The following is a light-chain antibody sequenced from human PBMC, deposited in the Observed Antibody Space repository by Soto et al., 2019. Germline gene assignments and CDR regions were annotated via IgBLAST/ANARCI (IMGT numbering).Light chain of an antibody. CDR3: MQYLQAPWT. Sequence: DIVMTQSPLSLPVTPGEPASISCRSSQTLLHSNGYNYLDSYLQKPGQSPQLLISLGSDRACGVRDSVAGSGLGTDISLKISRGEAGEVGVYYCMQYLQAPWTFGQGPNVGSK. V-gene: IGKV2-28*01. CDR2: LGS. CDR1: QTLLHSNGYNY. J-gene: IGKJ1*01.